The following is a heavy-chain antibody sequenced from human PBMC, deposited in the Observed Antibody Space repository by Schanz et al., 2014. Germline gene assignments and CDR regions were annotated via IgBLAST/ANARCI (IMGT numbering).Heavy chain of an antibody. J-gene: IGHJ3*02. CDR3: ARDGYSVVVISPTESFDI. CDR1: GFTFSAYA. Sequence: EVQLVESGGDLVQPGGSLRLSCAASGFTFSAYAMTWVRQIPGKGLEWVSAISASGGTTYYADSVKGRFTISRDNSKNTLYLQMSSLRAEDTAVYYCARDGYSVVVISPTESFDIWGQGTMXTVSS. D-gene: IGHD2-21*01. CDR2: ISASGGTT. V-gene: IGHV3-23*04.